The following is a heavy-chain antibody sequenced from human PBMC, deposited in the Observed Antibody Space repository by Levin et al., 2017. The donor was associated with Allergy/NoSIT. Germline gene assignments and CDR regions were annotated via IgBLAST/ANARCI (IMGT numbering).Heavy chain of an antibody. Sequence: GGSLRLSCAASGFTFSSYAMHWVRQAPGKGLEWVAVISYDGSNKYYADSVKGRFTISRDNSKNTLYLQMNSLRAEDTAVYYCARDKMDSSSWYRDYYGMDVWGQGTTVTVSS. J-gene: IGHJ6*02. D-gene: IGHD6-13*01. CDR1: GFTFSSYA. V-gene: IGHV3-30*04. CDR2: ISYDGSNK. CDR3: ARDKMDSSSWYRDYYGMDV.